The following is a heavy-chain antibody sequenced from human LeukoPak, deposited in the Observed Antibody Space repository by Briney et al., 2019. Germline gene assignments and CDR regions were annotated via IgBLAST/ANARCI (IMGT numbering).Heavy chain of an antibody. J-gene: IGHJ4*02. V-gene: IGHV3-72*01. CDR2: TRNKANSYTT. CDR3: VKDAKVARLDDYGDNLIDY. CDR1: GFTFSDHC. Sequence: PGGSLRLSCAASGFTFSDHCMDWVRLAPGQGQELVGRTRNKANSYTTEYAASVKGRFTISRDNSKNPLYLQMSSLRAEDTAVYYCVKDAKVARLDDYGDNLIDYWGQGTLVTVSS. D-gene: IGHD4-17*01.